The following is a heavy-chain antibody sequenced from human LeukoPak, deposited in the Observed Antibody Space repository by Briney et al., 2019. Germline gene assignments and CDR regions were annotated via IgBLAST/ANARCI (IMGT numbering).Heavy chain of an antibody. V-gene: IGHV3-11*01. CDR1: GFTFSDYY. J-gene: IGHJ3*02. Sequence: PGGSLRLSCAASGFTFSDYYMSWIRQAPGKGLEWASYISSSGSTIYYADSVKGRFTISRDNAKNSLYLQMNSLRAEDTAVYYCARGVYDILTGYYPDDAFDIWGQGTMVTVSS. D-gene: IGHD3-9*01. CDR3: ARGVYDILTGYYPDDAFDI. CDR2: ISSSGSTI.